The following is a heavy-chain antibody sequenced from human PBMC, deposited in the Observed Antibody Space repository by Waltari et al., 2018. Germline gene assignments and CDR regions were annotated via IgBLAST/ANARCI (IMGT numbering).Heavy chain of an antibody. J-gene: IGHJ6*03. D-gene: IGHD6-25*01. CDR2: INPNSGGT. V-gene: IGHV1-2*02. Sequence: QVQLVQSGAEVKKPGASVKVSCKASGYTFTGYYMAWVRQAPGPGLEWMGWINPNSGGTNYAQKFQGRVTMTRDTSISTAYMELSRLRSDDTAVYYCASRGTGPAAPAGGYYMDVWGKGTTVTVSS. CDR1: GYTFTGYY. CDR3: ASRGTGPAAPAGGYYMDV.